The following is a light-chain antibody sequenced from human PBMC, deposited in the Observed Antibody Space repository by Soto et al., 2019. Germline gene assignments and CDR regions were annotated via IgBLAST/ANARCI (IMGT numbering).Light chain of an antibody. J-gene: IGLJ1*01. CDR3: SSYTSSSSLWV. Sequence: QSALPQPASVSGSPGQSITISCTGTSSDVGGYNYVSWYQQHPGKAPTLMNYDVSNRPPGVSNRFSGSKSGNTASLTISGLQAEDEADYYCSSYTSSSSLWVFGTGTKLTVL. CDR2: DVS. CDR1: SSDVGGYNY. V-gene: IGLV2-14*01.